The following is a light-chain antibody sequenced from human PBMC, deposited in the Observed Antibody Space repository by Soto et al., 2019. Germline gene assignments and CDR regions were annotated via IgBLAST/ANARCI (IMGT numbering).Light chain of an antibody. CDR3: QQRTNWRWT. CDR2: DAS. Sequence: EIVVTQSPGTLSLSPGERATLSCRASQSVSSSYLAWYQHNPGQAPRLLIFDASYRAAGIPARFRGSGSGTDFTLTIDSLEPEDFAVYYCQQRTNWRWTFGPGTKVDIK. CDR1: QSVSSSY. V-gene: IGKV3D-20*02. J-gene: IGKJ1*01.